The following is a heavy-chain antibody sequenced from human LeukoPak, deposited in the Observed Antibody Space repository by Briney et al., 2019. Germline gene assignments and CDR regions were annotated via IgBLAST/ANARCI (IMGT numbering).Heavy chain of an antibody. V-gene: IGHV3-74*01. CDR2: INTDGSST. J-gene: IGHJ4*02. CDR1: GFTFSSYA. Sequence: QPGGSLRLSCAASGFTFSSYAMSWVRQAPGKGLVWVSRINTDGSSTSYADSVKGRFTISRDSAKNTLYLQMNSLRTEDTAVYYCATHPGDYWFGYLQLWGQGTLVTVSS. D-gene: IGHD3-10*01. CDR3: ATHPGDYWFGYLQL.